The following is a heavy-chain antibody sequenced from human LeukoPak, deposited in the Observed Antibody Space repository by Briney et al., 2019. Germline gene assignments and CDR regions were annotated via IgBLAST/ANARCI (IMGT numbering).Heavy chain of an antibody. CDR2: IRYDGSNK. CDR1: GFTFSSYG. CDR3: AKDRHSSSWSKLDY. Sequence: GSLRLSCAASGFTFSSYGMHWVRQAPGKGLEWVAFIRYDGSNKYYADSVKGRFTISRDNSKNTLYPQMNSLRAEDTAVYYCAKDRHSSSWSKLDYWGQGTLVTVSS. V-gene: IGHV3-30*02. J-gene: IGHJ4*02. D-gene: IGHD6-13*01.